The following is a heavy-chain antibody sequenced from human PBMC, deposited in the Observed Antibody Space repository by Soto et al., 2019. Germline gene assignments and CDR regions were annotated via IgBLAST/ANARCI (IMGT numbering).Heavy chain of an antibody. CDR1: GGTFSSYA. V-gene: IGHV1-69*12. D-gene: IGHD6-6*01. J-gene: IGHJ4*02. CDR2: IIPIFGTA. Sequence: QVQLVQSGAEVKKPGSSVKVSCKASGGTFSSYAISWVRQAPGQGLEWMGGIIPIFGTANYAQKFQARVTITATESTSTAYMELSSLRSEDTAVYYCARVRDEGSASREYGYWGEGTLVTVSS. CDR3: ARVRDEGSASREYGY.